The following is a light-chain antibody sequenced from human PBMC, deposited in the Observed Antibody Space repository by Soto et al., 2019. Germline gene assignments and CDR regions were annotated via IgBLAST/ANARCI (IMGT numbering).Light chain of an antibody. Sequence: EVVMRQSQASLSPSPVERVTLSCRASQNIRSSLAWYQQRPGQAPRLLIYDASTRATGIPARFSGSGSGTEFTLTISTLQSEDFAIYDCQHYTNWRPWRFDYGTKVDIK. CDR1: QNIRSS. CDR2: DAS. V-gene: IGKV3-15*01. J-gene: IGKJ1*01. CDR3: QHYTNWRPWR.